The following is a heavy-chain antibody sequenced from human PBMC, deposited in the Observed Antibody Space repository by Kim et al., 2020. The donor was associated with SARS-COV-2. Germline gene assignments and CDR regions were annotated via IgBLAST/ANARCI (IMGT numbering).Heavy chain of an antibody. Sequence: GGSLRLSCAASGFTFSSYSMNWVRQAPGKGLEWVSYISSSSSTIYYADSVKGRFTISRDNAKNSLYLQMNSLRDEDTAVYYCARDWPSWEEQQPNYFDYWGQGTLVTVSS. CDR1: GFTFSSYS. D-gene: IGHD6-13*01. J-gene: IGHJ4*02. CDR2: ISSSSSTI. CDR3: ARDWPSWEEQQPNYFDY. V-gene: IGHV3-48*02.